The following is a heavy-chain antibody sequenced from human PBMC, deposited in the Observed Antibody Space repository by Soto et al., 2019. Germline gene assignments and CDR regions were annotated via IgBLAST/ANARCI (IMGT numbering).Heavy chain of an antibody. V-gene: IGHV1-18*01. CDR2: ISANNGHT. Sequence: QVHLVQSGAEVKKPGASVKVSCKASGYTFTSYGITWVRQAPGQGLEWMGWISANNGHTDYAQKLQGRVIVTRDTSTSTAYLELRSLISDETAVYYCARGRYGDYWGQGALVTVSS. J-gene: IGHJ4*02. CDR3: ARGRYGDY. CDR1: GYTFTSYG. D-gene: IGHD1-1*01.